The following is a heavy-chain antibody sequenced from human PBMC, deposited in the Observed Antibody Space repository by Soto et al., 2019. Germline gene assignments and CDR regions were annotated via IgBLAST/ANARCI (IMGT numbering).Heavy chain of an antibody. CDR1: GYTFTGYY. V-gene: IGHV1-2*04. Sequence: ASVKVSCKASGYTFTGYYMHWVRQAPGQGLEWMGWINPNSGGTNYAQKFQGWVTMTRDTSISTAYMELSRLRSDDTAVYYCARDTPPYYYDSSGYPPGYYYGMDVWGQGTTVTVSS. CDR3: ARDTPPYYYDSSGYPPGYYYGMDV. J-gene: IGHJ6*02. D-gene: IGHD3-22*01. CDR2: INPNSGGT.